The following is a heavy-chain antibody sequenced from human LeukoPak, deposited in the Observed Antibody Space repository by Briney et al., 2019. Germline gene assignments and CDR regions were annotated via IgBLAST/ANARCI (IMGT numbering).Heavy chain of an antibody. D-gene: IGHD3-16*02. CDR2: ISYSGST. J-gene: IGHJ4*02. V-gene: IGHV4-59*08. CDR1: GGSISSYY. Sequence: SETLSLTCTVSGGSISSYYWSWIRQPPGKGLEWIGYISYSGSTNYNPSLKSRVTISLDTSKNQFSPKLSSVTAADTAVYYCAGHHPRNTVDFWSQGTLVTVSS. CDR3: AGHHPRNTVDF.